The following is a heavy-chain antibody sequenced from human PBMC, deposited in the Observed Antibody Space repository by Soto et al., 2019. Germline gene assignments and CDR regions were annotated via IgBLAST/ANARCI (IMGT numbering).Heavy chain of an antibody. V-gene: IGHV4-59*08. Sequence: SETLSLTCTVSGGSISSYYWSWIRQPPGKGLEWIGYIYYSGSTNYNPSLKSRVTISVDTSKNQFSLKLSSVTAADTAVYYCARTYYYGSGSYYFDYWGQGTLVTVSS. D-gene: IGHD3-10*01. CDR1: GGSISSYY. CDR3: ARTYYYGSGSYYFDY. J-gene: IGHJ4*02. CDR2: IYYSGST.